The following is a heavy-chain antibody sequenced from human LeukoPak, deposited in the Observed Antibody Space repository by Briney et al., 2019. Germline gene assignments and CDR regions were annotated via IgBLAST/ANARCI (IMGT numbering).Heavy chain of an antibody. CDR1: GGSISSSYYY. J-gene: IGHJ4*02. CDR2: ISYSGST. CDR3: ARHLSGYHSGFDY. Sequence: SQTLSLTCTVSGGSISSSYYYWGWIRQPPGKGLEWIGSISYSGSTYPNPSLKSRVTISVDTSKNQFSLRLISVTASDTAVYYCARHLSGYHSGFDYWGQGTLVTVSS. V-gene: IGHV4-39*01. D-gene: IGHD3-9*01.